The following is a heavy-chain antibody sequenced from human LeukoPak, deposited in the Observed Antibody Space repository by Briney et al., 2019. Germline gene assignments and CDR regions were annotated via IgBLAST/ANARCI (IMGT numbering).Heavy chain of an antibody. Sequence: GGSLRLSCAASGFRVSNNYMTWVRQAPGKGLQCVSIIYSGGRTDYAGSVKGRLTISRDNSKNTLYLQMNSLRAEDTAVYYCARDPAVAGDWGQGTMVTVSS. J-gene: IGHJ3*01. CDR1: GFRVSNNY. CDR2: IYSGGRT. V-gene: IGHV3-53*01. D-gene: IGHD6-19*01. CDR3: ARDPAVAGD.